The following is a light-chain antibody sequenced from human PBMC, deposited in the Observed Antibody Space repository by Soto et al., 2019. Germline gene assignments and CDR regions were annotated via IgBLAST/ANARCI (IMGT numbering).Light chain of an antibody. CDR2: SNN. CDR1: RSNIGSNT. CDR3: AAWDDSLNGVV. V-gene: IGLV1-44*01. Sequence: QSVLTQPPSASGTPGQRVTISCSGSRSNIGSNTVNWYQQLPGTAPKLLIYSNNQRPSGVPDRFFGSKSGVSASLAISGLQSEDEADYYCAAWDDSLNGVVFGGGTKLTVL. J-gene: IGLJ3*02.